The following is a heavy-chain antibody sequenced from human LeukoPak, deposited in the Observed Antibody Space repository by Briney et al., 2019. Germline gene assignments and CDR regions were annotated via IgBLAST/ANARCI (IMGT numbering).Heavy chain of an antibody. CDR1: GFTFSTYE. J-gene: IGHJ4*02. D-gene: IGHD2-21*01. CDR3: ARRRAGIPIDY. CDR2: IHNSGSTI. Sequence: PGGSLRLSCAASGFTFSTYEMNWVRQAPGRGLEWVSYIHNSGSTIYYADSVKGRFTISRDNVKNSLYLQMNNLRADDTAVYYCARRRAGIPIDYWGQGTLVTVSS. V-gene: IGHV3-48*03.